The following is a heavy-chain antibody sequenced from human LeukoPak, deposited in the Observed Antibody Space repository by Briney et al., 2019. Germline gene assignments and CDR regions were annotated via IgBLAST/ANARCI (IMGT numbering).Heavy chain of an antibody. J-gene: IGHJ4*02. CDR2: FDPEDGET. D-gene: IGHD3-3*01. CDR3: ATGLRRDFGVVKNFDY. V-gene: IGHV1-24*01. Sequence: ASVKVSCKASGYTFTSYYMHWVRQAPGKGLEWMGGFDPEDGETIYAQKFQGRVTMTEDTSTDTAYMELSSLRSEDTAVYYCATGLRRDFGVVKNFDYWGQGTLVTVSS. CDR1: GYTFTSYY.